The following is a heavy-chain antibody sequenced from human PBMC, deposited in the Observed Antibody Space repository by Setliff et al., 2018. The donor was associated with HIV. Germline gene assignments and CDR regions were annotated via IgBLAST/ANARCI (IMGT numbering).Heavy chain of an antibody. CDR2: IYSTGST. CDR3: AKGAGFYGDYTFDH. V-gene: IGHV4-59*11. Sequence: SETVSLTCTVSGPSINIHYWSWIRQSPGKAFEWIGYIYSTGSTNYNPSLQSRVTISMVASRNQFSLKVTSVTAADTAVYYCAKGAGFYGDYTFDHWGQGRQVTVSS. D-gene: IGHD4-17*01. J-gene: IGHJ4*02. CDR1: GPSINIHY.